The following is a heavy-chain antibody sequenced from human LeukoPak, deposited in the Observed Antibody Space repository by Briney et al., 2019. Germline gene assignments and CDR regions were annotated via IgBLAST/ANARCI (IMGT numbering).Heavy chain of an antibody. D-gene: IGHD1-14*01. V-gene: IGHV6-1*01. J-gene: IGHJ3*01. Sequence: SQTLSLTCAVSGDSVSSNSAAWNWIRQSPSRGLEWLGRTYYRSKWYNDYAVSVKSRITINPDTSKNQFSLQLNSVTPEDTAVYYGVRDDGIGLDAFDVWSPGTMVTVSS. CDR3: VRDDGIGLDAFDV. CDR1: GDSVSSNSAA. CDR2: TYYRSKWYN.